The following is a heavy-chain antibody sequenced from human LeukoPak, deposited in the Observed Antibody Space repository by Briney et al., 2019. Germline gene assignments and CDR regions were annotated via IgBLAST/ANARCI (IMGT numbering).Heavy chain of an antibody. CDR2: IYTSGGT. Sequence: SETLSLTCTVSGGSISSYYWSWIRQPAGKGLEWIGRIYTSGGTNYNPSLKSRVTMSVDTSKNQFSLKLSSVTAADTAVYYCARAPLFGVVHYFDYWGQGTLVTVSS. CDR3: ARAPLFGVVHYFDY. V-gene: IGHV4-4*07. J-gene: IGHJ4*02. CDR1: GGSISSYY. D-gene: IGHD3-3*01.